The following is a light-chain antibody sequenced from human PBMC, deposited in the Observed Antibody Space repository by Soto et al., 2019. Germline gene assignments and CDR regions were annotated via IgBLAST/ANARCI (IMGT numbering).Light chain of an antibody. V-gene: IGLV2-14*03. CDR3: SSYTSSNTYV. CDR2: DVS. Sequence: QSALTQPASVSGSPGQSITISCTGTSSDVGAYNYVSWYQQHPGKAPKLMIYDVSNRPSGVSNRFSVSKSGNTASLTISGLQAEDEADYYCSSYTSSNTYVFGTGTKLTVL. J-gene: IGLJ1*01. CDR1: SSDVGAYNY.